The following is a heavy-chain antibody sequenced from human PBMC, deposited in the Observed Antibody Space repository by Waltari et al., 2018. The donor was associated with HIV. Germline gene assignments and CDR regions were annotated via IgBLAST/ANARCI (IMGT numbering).Heavy chain of an antibody. CDR1: GFTFSSYA. D-gene: IGHD2-8*02. CDR2: ISGSGGST. CDR3: AKNGVLGRWLDP. J-gene: IGHJ5*02. V-gene: IGHV3-23*01. Sequence: EVQLLESGGGLVQPGGSLRFSCTASGFTFSSYAMNWVRQAPGKGLDWVSGISGSGGSTYYADSVKGRFTISRDNSKNTLYLQMISLRAEDTAVYYCAKNGVLGRWLDPWGQGTLVTVSS.